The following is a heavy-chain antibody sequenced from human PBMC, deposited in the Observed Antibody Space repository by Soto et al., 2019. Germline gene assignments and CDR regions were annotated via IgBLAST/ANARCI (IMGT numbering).Heavy chain of an antibody. D-gene: IGHD5-12*01. J-gene: IGHJ6*02. CDR1: GGSISSGGYS. CDR2: IYHSGST. CDR3: ARRRGFPYYSGMDV. Sequence: QLQLQESGSGLVKPSQTLSLTCAVSGGSISSGGYSWSWIRQPPGKGLEWIGYIYHSGSTYYNPSLKSRVTISVDRSKNQSSLKLSSVTAADTAVYYCARRRGFPYYSGMDVWGQGTTVTVSS. V-gene: IGHV4-30-2*01.